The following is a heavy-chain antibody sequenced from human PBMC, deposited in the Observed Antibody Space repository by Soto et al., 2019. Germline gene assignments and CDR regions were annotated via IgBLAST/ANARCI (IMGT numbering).Heavy chain of an antibody. Sequence: QVKLEQSGAEVKKPGSSVKVSCKASGGTFGSYAFTWVRQAPGQGLEWMGVIIPIFGTANHAQKFQGRLTLTADESASTAYLELSRLRSADTALYCCAESITMVPPKFHQWGPGTLVTVSS. J-gene: IGHJ4*02. CDR3: AESITMVPPKFHQ. CDR1: GGTFGSYA. V-gene: IGHV1-69*01. CDR2: IIPIFGTA. D-gene: IGHD3-10*01.